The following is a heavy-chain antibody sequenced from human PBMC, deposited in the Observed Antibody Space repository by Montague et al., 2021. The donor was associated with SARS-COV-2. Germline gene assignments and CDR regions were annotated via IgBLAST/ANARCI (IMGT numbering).Heavy chain of an antibody. CDR2: ISWNSGNI. V-gene: IGHV3-9*01. J-gene: IGHJ3*02. Sequence: SLRLSCAASGFTFDDYAMHWVRQAPGKGLEWVSGISWNSGNIGYADSVKGRFTISRVNAKNSLYLQMNSLRAEDTALYYCAKGEIGSGWYGAFDIWGQGTMVTVSS. CDR3: AKGEIGSGWYGAFDI. D-gene: IGHD6-19*01. CDR1: GFTFDDYA.